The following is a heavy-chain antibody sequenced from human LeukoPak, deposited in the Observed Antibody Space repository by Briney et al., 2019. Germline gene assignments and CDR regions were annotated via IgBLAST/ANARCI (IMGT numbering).Heavy chain of an antibody. J-gene: IGHJ4*02. CDR3: TRSIWNSFDY. V-gene: IGHV3-7*01. CDR2: IDQDGNEK. CDR1: GFIFSTYW. Sequence: GGSLRLSCAASGFIFSTYWMTWVRQAPGKGLEWVANIDQDGNEKYYVGSVRGRFTISRDNAENSLYLQMNSLRAEDAAIYYCTRSIWNSFDYWGQGALVTVSS. D-gene: IGHD1-1*01.